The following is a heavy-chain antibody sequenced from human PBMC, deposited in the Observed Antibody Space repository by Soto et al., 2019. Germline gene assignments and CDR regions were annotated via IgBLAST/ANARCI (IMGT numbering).Heavy chain of an antibody. Sequence: GASVKVSCKASGYAFTSYAMHWVRHAPGQRLEWMGWINAGNGNTKYSQKFQGRVTITRDTSASTAYMELKSLRADDTAVYYCARDRRGVSGLSVYCYMDDWGKGTMVTVSS. D-gene: IGHD1-26*01. CDR2: INAGNGNT. V-gene: IGHV1-3*01. CDR1: GYAFTSYA. CDR3: ARDRRGVSGLSVYCYMDD. J-gene: IGHJ6*03.